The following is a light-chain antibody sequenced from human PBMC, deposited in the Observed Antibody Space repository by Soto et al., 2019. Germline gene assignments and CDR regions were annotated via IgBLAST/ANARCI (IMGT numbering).Light chain of an antibody. V-gene: IGLV2-14*01. J-gene: IGLJ2*01. CDR3: SSYTSSIVV. CDR1: SSDVGGYNY. CDR2: EVS. Sequence: QSALTQPASVSGSPGQSITISCTGTSSDVGGYNYVSWYQQHPGKAPKLMIYEVSNRPSGVSNRFSGSKSGNPASLTISGLQAEDEADYYCSSYTSSIVVFGGGTKLTVL.